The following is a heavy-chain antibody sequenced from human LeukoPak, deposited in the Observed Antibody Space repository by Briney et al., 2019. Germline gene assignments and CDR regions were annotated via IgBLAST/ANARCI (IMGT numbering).Heavy chain of an antibody. Sequence: ASVKVSCKASGYTFTSYDINWVRQATGQGLEWMGWMNPNSGNTGYAQKFQGRVTMTRNTSISTAYMELSSLRSEDTAVYYCARAPGYCSSTSCYWLGYYYYYGMDVWGQGTTVTASS. D-gene: IGHD2-2*03. CDR1: GYTFTSYD. V-gene: IGHV1-8*01. CDR3: ARAPGYCSSTSCYWLGYYYYYGMDV. J-gene: IGHJ6*02. CDR2: MNPNSGNT.